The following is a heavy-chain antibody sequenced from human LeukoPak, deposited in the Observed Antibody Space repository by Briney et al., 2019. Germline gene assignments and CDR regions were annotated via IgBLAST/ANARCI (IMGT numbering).Heavy chain of an antibody. Sequence: GGSLRLSCAASGFSVSTNYMIWVRQAPGMGLECVSVTSNHGTTYYADSVKGRFSISRDNSKNTVFLQMNSLRAEDTAVYYCARDNTISGHYEVGYWGQGTLVTVSS. V-gene: IGHV3-53*01. CDR1: GFSVSTNY. CDR2: TSNHGTT. J-gene: IGHJ4*02. D-gene: IGHD3-3*01. CDR3: ARDNTISGHYEVGY.